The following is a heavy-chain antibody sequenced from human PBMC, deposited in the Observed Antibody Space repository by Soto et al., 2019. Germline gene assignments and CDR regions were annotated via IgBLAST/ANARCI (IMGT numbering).Heavy chain of an antibody. CDR2: ISGSGGST. Sequence: PGGSLRLSCAASGFTFSSYGMHWVRQAPGKGLEWVSAISGSGGSTYYADSVKGRFTISRDNSKNTLNLQMNSLRAEDTAVYYCARRSSSWYFDYWGQGTLVTVSS. CDR3: ARRSSSWYFDY. J-gene: IGHJ4*02. V-gene: IGHV3-23*01. D-gene: IGHD6-13*01. CDR1: GFTFSSYG.